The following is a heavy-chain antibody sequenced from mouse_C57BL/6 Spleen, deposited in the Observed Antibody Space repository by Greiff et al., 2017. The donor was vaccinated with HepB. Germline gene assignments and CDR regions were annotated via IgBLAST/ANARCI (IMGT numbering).Heavy chain of an antibody. Sequence: EVQRVESGPGLVKPSQSLSLTCSVTGYSITSGYYWNWIRQFPGNKLEWMGYISYDGSNNYNPSLKNRISITRDTSKNQFFLKLNSVTTEDTATYYCARDQGDTFYFDYWGQGTTLTVSS. J-gene: IGHJ2*01. D-gene: IGHD3-3*01. CDR1: GYSITSGYY. V-gene: IGHV3-6*01. CDR3: ARDQGDTFYFDY. CDR2: ISYDGSN.